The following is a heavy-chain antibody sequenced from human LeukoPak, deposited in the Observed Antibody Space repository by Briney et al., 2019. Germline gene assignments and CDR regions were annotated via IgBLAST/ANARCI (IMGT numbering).Heavy chain of an antibody. D-gene: IGHD3-22*01. J-gene: IGHJ6*02. V-gene: IGHV1-18*01. CDR3: ARDTYYYDSSGYASEYGMDV. CDR1: GYTFTSYG. CDR2: ISAYNGNK. Sequence: ASVKVSCKASGYTFTSYGISWVRQAPGQGLQWMGWISAYNGNKNYAQKLLGRVTMTTDTSTSTAYMELRSLRSDDTAVYYCARDTYYYDSSGYASEYGMDVWGQGTTVTVSS.